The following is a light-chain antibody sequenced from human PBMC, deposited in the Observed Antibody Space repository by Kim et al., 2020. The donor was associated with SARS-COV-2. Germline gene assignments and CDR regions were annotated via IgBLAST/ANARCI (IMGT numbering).Light chain of an antibody. Sequence: QTARRNWTGTSNNLGNQGAGWLQQHQGHPPKLLSYRNNNRPSGISERLSASRSGNTASLTITGLQPEDEADYYCSAWDSRLSAWVFGGGTQLTVL. V-gene: IGLV10-54*01. J-gene: IGLJ3*02. CDR3: SAWDSRLSAWV. CDR1: SNNLGNQG. CDR2: RNN.